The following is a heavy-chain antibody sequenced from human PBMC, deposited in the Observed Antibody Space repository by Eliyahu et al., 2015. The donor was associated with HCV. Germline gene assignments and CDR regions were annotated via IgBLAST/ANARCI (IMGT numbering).Heavy chain of an antibody. CDR2: IYWHDGE. D-gene: IGHD3-16*01. J-gene: IGHJ4*02. Sequence: QITLKESGPTLVKPTQTLTLTCTFSGFSLTTNGVGVGWVRQPPGKALEWLAAIYWHDGEFLSPSLKRRATITKDTSKNQVVLTMTNMDPVDTATYYCAHRVVGMGLGYWGQGTLVTVSS. CDR1: GFSLTTNGVG. V-gene: IGHV2-5*01. CDR3: AHRVVGMGLGY.